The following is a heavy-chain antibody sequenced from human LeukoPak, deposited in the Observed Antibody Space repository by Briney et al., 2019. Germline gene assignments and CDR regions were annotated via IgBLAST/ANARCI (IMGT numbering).Heavy chain of an antibody. J-gene: IGHJ4*02. CDR3: AKKGAAMGKFDY. Sequence: GGSLRLSCTASGFSFSTYSMNWVRQAPGKGLEWVSYIVGSSSNIYYADSVKGRFTISRDNSKNTLYLQMNSLRAEDTAVYYCAKKGAAMGKFDYWGQGTLVTVSS. CDR1: GFSFSTYS. V-gene: IGHV3-48*01. CDR2: IVGSSSNI. D-gene: IGHD5-18*01.